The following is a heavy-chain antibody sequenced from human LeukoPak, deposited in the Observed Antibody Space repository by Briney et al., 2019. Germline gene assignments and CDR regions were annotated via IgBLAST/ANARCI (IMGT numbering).Heavy chain of an antibody. CDR3: ARSSMFRGVTVDY. CDR2: IYHSGCT. D-gene: IGHD3-10*01. V-gene: IGHV4-39*01. Sequence: SETLSLTCTVSGGSINSSSYYCGWIRQPPGEALEWIGSIYHSGCTYYNPSLKSRVTISVDSSKSQFSLKLSSVTAADTAVYYCARSSMFRGVTVDYWGQGTLVTVSS. J-gene: IGHJ4*02. CDR1: GGSINSSSYY.